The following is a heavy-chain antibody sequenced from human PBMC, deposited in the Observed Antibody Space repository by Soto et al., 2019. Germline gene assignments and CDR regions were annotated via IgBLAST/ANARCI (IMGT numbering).Heavy chain of an antibody. CDR2: INPNSGGT. J-gene: IGHJ4*02. CDR1: GYTFTGYY. CDR3: ARATMVRGVTPPPDY. D-gene: IGHD3-10*01. V-gene: IGHV1-2*02. Sequence: GASVKVSCKASGYTFTGYYMHWVRQAPGQGLEWMGWINPNSGGTNYAQKFQGRVTMTRDTSISTAYMELSRLRSDDTAVYYCARATMVRGVTPPPDYWGQGTLVTVSS.